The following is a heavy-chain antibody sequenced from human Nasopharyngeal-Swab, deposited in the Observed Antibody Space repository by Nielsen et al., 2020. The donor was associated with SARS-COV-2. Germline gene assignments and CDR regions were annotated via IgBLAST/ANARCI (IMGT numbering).Heavy chain of an antibody. V-gene: IGHV3-21*01. J-gene: IGHJ4*02. CDR3: VRDTPAMFAY. CDR2: ISSTGDYI. CDR1: GYSFRTYG. Sequence: GESLKISCVASGYSFRTYGMSWVRQAPGKGLEWVSAISSTGDYIYYAASVKGRFTISRDNAKNSVFLQMNSLRAEDTAVYYCVRDTPAMFAYWGQGTLVTVSS.